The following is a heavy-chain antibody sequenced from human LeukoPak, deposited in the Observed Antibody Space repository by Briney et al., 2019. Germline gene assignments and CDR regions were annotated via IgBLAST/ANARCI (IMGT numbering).Heavy chain of an antibody. CDR3: ARAHTGGGWVYNWFDP. V-gene: IGHV3-21*01. Sequence: PGGSLRLSCAASGFTFDDYAMHWVRQAPGKGLEWVSSISSSSSYIYYADSVKGRFTISRDNAKNSLYLQMNSLRAEDTAVYYCARAHTGGGWVYNWFDPWGQGTLVTVSS. D-gene: IGHD1-26*01. J-gene: IGHJ5*02. CDR2: ISSSSSYI. CDR1: GFTFDDYA.